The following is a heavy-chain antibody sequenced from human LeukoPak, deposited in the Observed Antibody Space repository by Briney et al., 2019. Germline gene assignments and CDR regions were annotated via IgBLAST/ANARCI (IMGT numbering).Heavy chain of an antibody. CDR2: ISGSGGST. V-gene: IGHV3-23*01. J-gene: IGHJ5*02. CDR1: GFTFSSYA. Sequence: GGSLRLSCAASGFTFSSYAMSWVRQAPGKGLEWVSAISGSGGSTYYADSVKGRFTISRDNSKNALYLQMNSLRAEDTAVYYCARAGYSPTSGWFDPWGQGTLVTVSS. D-gene: IGHD5-18*01. CDR3: ARAGYSPTSGWFDP.